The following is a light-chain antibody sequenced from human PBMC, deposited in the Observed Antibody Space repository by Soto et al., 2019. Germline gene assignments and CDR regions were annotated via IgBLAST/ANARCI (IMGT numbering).Light chain of an antibody. J-gene: IGKJ1*01. Sequence: EIVLTQSPGTLSLSPGERATLSCRASQSVSSSYLAWYQQKPGQAPRLLIYGASSRATGIPDRFSGSGSGTDFKLSSSRLEPEDFEVYYCQQYGSSPQWTFGQGTKVEIK. CDR2: GAS. CDR1: QSVSSSY. V-gene: IGKV3-20*01. CDR3: QQYGSSPQWT.